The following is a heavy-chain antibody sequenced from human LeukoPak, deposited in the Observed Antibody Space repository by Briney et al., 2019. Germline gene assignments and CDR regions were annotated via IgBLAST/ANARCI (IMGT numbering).Heavy chain of an antibody. D-gene: IGHD6-19*01. J-gene: IGHJ3*02. CDR3: ARDHSSGWYDAFDI. Sequence: SETLSLTCTVSGGSISSYYWSWIRQPPGKGLEWIGYIYYSGSTNYNPSLKSRVTISVDTSKNQFSLKLSSVTAADTAVYYCARDHSSGWYDAFDIWGQGTMVSVTP. V-gene: IGHV4-59*01. CDR2: IYYSGST. CDR1: GGSISSYY.